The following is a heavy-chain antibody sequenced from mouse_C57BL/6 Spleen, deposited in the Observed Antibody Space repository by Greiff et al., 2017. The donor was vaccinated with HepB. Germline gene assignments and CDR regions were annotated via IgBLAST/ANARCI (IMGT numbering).Heavy chain of an antibody. J-gene: IGHJ1*03. CDR2: IYPRSGNT. CDR3: SDYYGSSDAGEWYFDV. D-gene: IGHD1-1*01. CDR1: GYTFTSYG. Sequence: QVQLQQSGAELARPGASVKLSCKASGYTFTSYGISWVKQRTGQGLEWIGEIYPRSGNTYYNEKFKGKATLTADKSSSTAYMELRSLTSEDSAVYFCSDYYGSSDAGEWYFDVWGTGTTVTVSS. V-gene: IGHV1-81*01.